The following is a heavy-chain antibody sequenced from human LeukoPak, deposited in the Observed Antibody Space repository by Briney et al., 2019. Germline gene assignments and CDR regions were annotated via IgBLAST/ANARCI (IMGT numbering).Heavy chain of an antibody. Sequence: SVKVSCKASGGTFSSYAISWVRQAPGQGLDWMGGIIPIFGTANYAQKFQGRVTITTDESTSTAYMELSSLRSEDTAVYYCARAYGSAYAFDIWGQGTMVTVSS. CDR2: IIPIFGTA. CDR3: ARAYGSAYAFDI. V-gene: IGHV1-69*05. J-gene: IGHJ3*02. CDR1: GGTFSSYA. D-gene: IGHD3-10*01.